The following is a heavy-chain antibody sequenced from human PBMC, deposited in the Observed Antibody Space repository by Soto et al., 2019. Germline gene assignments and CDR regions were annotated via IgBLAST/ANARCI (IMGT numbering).Heavy chain of an antibody. CDR2: IDPSDSQT. Sequence: GESRKISCKGSGYSFAGYWITWVRQKPGKGLEWMGRIDPSDSQTYYSPSFRGHVTISVTKSITTVFLQWSSLRASDTAMYYCARQIYDSDTGPNFQYYFDSWGHGPTGTVSS. CDR1: GYSFAGYW. D-gene: IGHD3-22*01. J-gene: IGHJ4*01. CDR3: ARQIYDSDTGPNFQYYFDS. V-gene: IGHV5-10-1*01.